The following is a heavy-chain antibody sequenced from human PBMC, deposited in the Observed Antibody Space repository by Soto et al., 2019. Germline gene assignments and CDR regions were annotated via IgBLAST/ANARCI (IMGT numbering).Heavy chain of an antibody. CDR1: GFTFSSYE. J-gene: IGHJ4*02. Sequence: GGSLRLSCAASGFTFSSYEMNWVRQAPGKGLEWVSYNSSSGSTIYYADSVKGRFTISRDNAKNSLYLQMNSLRAEDTAVYYCATSPTRYFDYWGQGTLVTVSS. CDR2: NSSSGSTI. V-gene: IGHV3-48*03. D-gene: IGHD1-26*01. CDR3: ATSPTRYFDY.